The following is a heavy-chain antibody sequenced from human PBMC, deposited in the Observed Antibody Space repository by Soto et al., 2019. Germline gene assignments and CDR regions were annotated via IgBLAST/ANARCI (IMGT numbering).Heavy chain of an antibody. CDR1: GFSLSTSGVV. J-gene: IGHJ4*02. CDR2: IYWDDAQ. V-gene: IGHV2-5*02. CDR3: AHRGLAVDGTVFHY. D-gene: IGHD6-19*01. Sequence: QITLKESGPTLVNPTQTLTLTCTFSGFSLSTSGVVVGWIRQPPGKALEWLALIYWDDAQRYSPSLKSRLTITKDTSKNQVVLTMTNMDPVDTATYYCAHRGLAVDGTVFHYWGQGTLVTVSS.